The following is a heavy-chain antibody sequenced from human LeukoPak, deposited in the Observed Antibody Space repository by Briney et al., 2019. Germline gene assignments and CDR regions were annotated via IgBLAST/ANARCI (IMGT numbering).Heavy chain of an antibody. CDR1: GGPISSYY. J-gene: IGHJ4*02. V-gene: IGHV4-59*08. CDR2: IYYSGST. D-gene: IGHD3-22*01. Sequence: SETLSLTCTVSGGPISSYYWSWIRQPPGKGLEWIGYIYYSGSTNYNPSLKSRVAISVHTSKNQFSVQLSSVTAEAKAVYYCARHGGLYYYDSSGYYTCEYWGQGTRVSVSS. CDR3: ARHGGLYYYDSSGYYTCEY.